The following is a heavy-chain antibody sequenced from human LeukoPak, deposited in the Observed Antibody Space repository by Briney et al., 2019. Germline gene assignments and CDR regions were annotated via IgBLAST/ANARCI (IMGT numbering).Heavy chain of an antibody. V-gene: IGHV4-38-2*02. CDR3: ARGGGIPSVRDYYYMDV. CDR2: IYHSGST. Sequence: PSETLSLTCNVSGFSITSSYYWSWIRQPPGKGLEWIGSIYHSGSTYYNPSLKSRVTMSVDTSKNQFSLKLSSVTAADTAVYYCARGGGIPSVRDYYYMDVWGKGTTVTISS. CDR1: GFSITSSYY. J-gene: IGHJ6*03. D-gene: IGHD3-10*01.